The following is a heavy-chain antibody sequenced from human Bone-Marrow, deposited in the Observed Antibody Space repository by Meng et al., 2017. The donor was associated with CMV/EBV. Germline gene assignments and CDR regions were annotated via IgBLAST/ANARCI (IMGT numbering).Heavy chain of an antibody. Sequence: QESVSRSSGGGGSTNHADSSRDNSKNTMYLQMNSPRAEDTAVYYCAKDLQWLVWDYWGQGTLVTVSS. V-gene: IGHV3-23*01. CDR3: AKDLQWLVWDY. CDR2: SSGGGGST. D-gene: IGHD6-19*01. J-gene: IGHJ4*02.